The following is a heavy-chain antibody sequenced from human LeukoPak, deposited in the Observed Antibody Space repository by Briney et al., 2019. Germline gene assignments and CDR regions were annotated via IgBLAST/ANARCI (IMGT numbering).Heavy chain of an antibody. V-gene: IGHV3-15*01. CDR2: IKSKTDGGTT. Sequence: GGSLRLSCAASGFTFSNAWMSWVRQAPGKGLEWVGRIKSKTDGGTTDYAAPVKGRFTISRDDSKNTLYLQMNSLRAEDTAVYYCAKGGMLARLPHFDYWGQGTLVTVSS. CDR3: AKGGMLARLPHFDY. CDR1: GFTFSNAW. J-gene: IGHJ4*02. D-gene: IGHD3-10*02.